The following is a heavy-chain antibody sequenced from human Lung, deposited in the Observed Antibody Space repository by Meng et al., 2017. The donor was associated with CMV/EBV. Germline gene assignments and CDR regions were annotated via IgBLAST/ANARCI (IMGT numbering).Heavy chain of an antibody. CDR1: GFTFSSYS. J-gene: IGHJ4*02. CDR2: ISSSSSTI. Sequence: GESXKISCAASGFTFSSYSMNWVRQAPGKGLEWVSYISSSSSTIYYADSVKGRFTIPRDNAKNSLYLQMNSLRAEDTAVYYCARKVPFDYWGQGTLVTVSS. V-gene: IGHV3-48*04. CDR3: ARKVPFDY.